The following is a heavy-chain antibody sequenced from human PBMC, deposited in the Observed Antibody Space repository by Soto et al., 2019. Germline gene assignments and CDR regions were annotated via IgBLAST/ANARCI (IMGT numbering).Heavy chain of an antibody. CDR3: ARDQGVAAAGITWFDP. V-gene: IGHV4-4*07. D-gene: IGHD6-13*01. Sequence: SETLSLTCTVSGGSMNSYHWSWIRQPAGKGLEWIGHIHSSGGTNYNPSLKSRVTMSVDTSKNQFSLRLMSVTAADTAVYYCARDQGVAAAGITWFDPWGQGSLVTVSS. CDR1: GGSMNSYH. J-gene: IGHJ5*02. CDR2: IHSSGGT.